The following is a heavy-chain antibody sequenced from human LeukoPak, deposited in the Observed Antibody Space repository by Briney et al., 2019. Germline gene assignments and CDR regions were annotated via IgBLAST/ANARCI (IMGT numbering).Heavy chain of an antibody. CDR1: GFTFSSYA. D-gene: IGHD2-21*01. Sequence: GGSLRLSCAASGFTFSSYAMHWVRQAPGKGLEWVAVISYDGSNKYYADSVKGRFTISRDNSKNTLYLQMNSLRAEDTAVYYCARGRGFVDVWGQGTLVTVCS. J-gene: IGHJ1*01. CDR3: ARGRGFVDV. V-gene: IGHV3-30*04. CDR2: ISYDGSNK.